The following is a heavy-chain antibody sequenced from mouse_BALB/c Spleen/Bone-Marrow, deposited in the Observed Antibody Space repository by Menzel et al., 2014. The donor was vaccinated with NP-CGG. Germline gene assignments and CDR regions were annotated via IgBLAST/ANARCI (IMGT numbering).Heavy chain of an antibody. CDR1: GFTFSSYT. V-gene: IGHV5-6-4*01. CDR3: TRDLYDGYYYYAMDY. D-gene: IGHD2-3*01. J-gene: IGHJ4*01. Sequence: EVQGVESGGGLVKPGGSLKLSCAASGFTFSSYTMSWVRQTPEKRLEWVATISSGGSYTHDPDSVKGRFTSSRYNAKNTLYLQMSSLKSEGTAMYYCTRDLYDGYYYYAMDYWGQGTSVTVSS. CDR2: ISSGGSYT.